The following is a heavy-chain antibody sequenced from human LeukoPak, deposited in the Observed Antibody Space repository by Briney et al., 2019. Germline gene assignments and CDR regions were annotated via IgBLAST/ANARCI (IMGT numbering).Heavy chain of an antibody. CDR3: VKEENPYGSGFDAFDL. D-gene: IGHD3-10*01. CDR1: GFTFDNYA. V-gene: IGHV3-9*01. Sequence: PGGSLRLSCAAFGFTFDNYAMHWVLQAPGKGLEWVSGITWNSGEIDYADSVKGRFTISRDSATKSVYLQMNSLTTEDTALYYCVKEENPYGSGFDAFDLWGQGTMVTVSS. CDR2: ITWNSGEI. J-gene: IGHJ3*01.